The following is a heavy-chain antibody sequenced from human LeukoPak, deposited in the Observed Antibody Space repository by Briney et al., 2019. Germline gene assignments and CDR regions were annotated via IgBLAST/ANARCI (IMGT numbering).Heavy chain of an antibody. CDR3: ARALLVYYYYYYMDV. Sequence: PGGSLRLSCAASGFTFSSYAMHWVRQAPGKGLEWVAVISYDGSNKYYADSVKGRFTISRDNSKNTLYLQMNSLRAEDTAVYYCARALLVYYYYYYMDVWGKGTTVTVSS. CDR2: ISYDGSNK. CDR1: GFTFSSYA. J-gene: IGHJ6*03. V-gene: IGHV3-30*04.